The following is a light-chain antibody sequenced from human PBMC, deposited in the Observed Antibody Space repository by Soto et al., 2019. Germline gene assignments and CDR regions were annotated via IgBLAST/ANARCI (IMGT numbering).Light chain of an antibody. V-gene: IGLV2-14*01. CDR1: SSDVGGYNY. CDR2: EVS. Sequence: QSALTQPASVSGSPGQSITISCTGTSSDVGGYNYVSWYQQHPGKAHKLMIYEVSNRPSGVSNRFSGSKSGNTASLTIAGLQAEDEADYYCSSYTSSSTPYVCGTGTKLTVL. J-gene: IGLJ1*01. CDR3: SSYTSSSTPYV.